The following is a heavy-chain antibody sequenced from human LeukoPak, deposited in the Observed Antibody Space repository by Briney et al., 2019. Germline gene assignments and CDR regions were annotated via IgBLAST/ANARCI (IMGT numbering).Heavy chain of an antibody. D-gene: IGHD6-13*01. CDR2: IVPILGTA. J-gene: IGHJ4*02. CDR1: GGTFSTYA. Sequence: SVKVSFKASGGTFSTYAISWVRQAPGQGLEWVGRIVPILGTANYAQNFQGRVTITADRSTTTAYMELSSLRSEDTAVYYCARVPQGSSWPYYFDYWGQGTLVTVSS. CDR3: ARVPQGSSWPYYFDY. V-gene: IGHV1-69*04.